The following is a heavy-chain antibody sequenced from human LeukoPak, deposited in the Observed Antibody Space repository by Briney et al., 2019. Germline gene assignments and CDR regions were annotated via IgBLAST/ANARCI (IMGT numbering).Heavy chain of an antibody. D-gene: IGHD3-16*02. CDR2: IRYDGSNK. CDR1: GFTFSGYG. Sequence: QSGGSLRLSCAASGFTFSGYGMHWVRQAPGKGLEWVAFIRYDGSNKYYADSVKGRFTISRDNSKNTLYLQMNSLRAEDTAVYYCAKDGYYDYVWGSYPAYYFDYWGQGTLVTVSS. J-gene: IGHJ4*02. CDR3: AKDGYYDYVWGSYPAYYFDY. V-gene: IGHV3-30*02.